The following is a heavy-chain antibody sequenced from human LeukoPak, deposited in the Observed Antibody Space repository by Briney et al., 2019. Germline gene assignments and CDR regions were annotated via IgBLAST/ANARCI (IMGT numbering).Heavy chain of an antibody. V-gene: IGHV3-33*02. D-gene: IGHD3-22*01. CDR2: MWYDGSNK. J-gene: IGHJ5*02. CDR3: ARVDRPNSGYYYAIDL. Sequence: PGGSLRLSCAASGFAFSTYGMHWLRQAPGKGLEWVSAMWYDGSNKYYADSVKGRFTISRDTSTNTLFLQMDSLRAEDTAVYYCARVDRPNSGYYYAIDLWGQGTLVTVSS. CDR1: GFAFSTYG.